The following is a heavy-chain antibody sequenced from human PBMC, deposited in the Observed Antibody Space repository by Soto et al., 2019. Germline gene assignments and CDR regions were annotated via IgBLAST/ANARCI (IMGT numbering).Heavy chain of an antibody. Sequence: ASMKVSCKASGYTFTSYAMHWVRQAPGQRLEWMGWINPSGGSTSYAQKFQGRVTMTRDTSTSTVYMELSSLRSEDTVVYYCASNLRIAAAGMYNWFDPWGQGTLVTVSS. D-gene: IGHD6-13*01. J-gene: IGHJ5*02. CDR2: INPSGGST. CDR1: GYTFTSYA. V-gene: IGHV1-46*03. CDR3: ASNLRIAAAGMYNWFDP.